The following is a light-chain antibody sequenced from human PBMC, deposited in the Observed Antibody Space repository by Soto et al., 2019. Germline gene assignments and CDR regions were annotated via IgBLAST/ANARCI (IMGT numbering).Light chain of an antibody. CDR1: SGHSSYA. CDR2: VTSDGSH. Sequence: QPVLTQSPSASASLGASVKLICTLNSGHSSYAIAWHQQQPENGPRYLMKVTSDGSHNKGDGIPDRFSGSSSGAERYLTISSLQSEDEADYYCQTWGTGPVVFGGGTKLTVL. J-gene: IGLJ2*01. V-gene: IGLV4-69*01. CDR3: QTWGTGPVV.